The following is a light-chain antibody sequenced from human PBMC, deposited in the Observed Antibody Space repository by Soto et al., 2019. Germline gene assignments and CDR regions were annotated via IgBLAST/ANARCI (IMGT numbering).Light chain of an antibody. J-gene: IGLJ2*01. CDR3: SSYTRTRPVV. Sequence: QSALTQPASVSGSPGQSITISCTGTSSDVGGYDYVSWYQQHPGKAPKLIIFDVTNRPSGVSNRFSGSKSGNTASLTISGLQAEDEADYYRSSYTRTRPVVFGGGTKLTVL. CDR1: SSDVGGYDY. CDR2: DVT. V-gene: IGLV2-14*03.